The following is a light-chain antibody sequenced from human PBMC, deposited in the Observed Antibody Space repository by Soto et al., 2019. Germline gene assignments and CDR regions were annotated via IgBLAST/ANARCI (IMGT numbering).Light chain of an antibody. J-gene: IGLJ2*01. Sequence: QSVLTQPPSASGTPGQRVAISCSGGSSDIGSNPVNWYLHLPGAAPKLLIYRDNQRPSGVPDRFSGSKSGTSASLTISGLQSEDEADYFCSAWDDSIYGPVFGGETNLTVL. CDR1: SSDIGSNP. V-gene: IGLV1-44*01. CDR3: SAWDDSIYGPV. CDR2: RDN.